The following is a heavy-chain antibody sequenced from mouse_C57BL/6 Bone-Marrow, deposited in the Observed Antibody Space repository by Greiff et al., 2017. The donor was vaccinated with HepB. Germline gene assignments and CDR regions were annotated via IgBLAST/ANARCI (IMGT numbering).Heavy chain of an antibody. CDR2: INPSSGYT. D-gene: IGHD2-1*01. CDR3: AREGMVTPYWYFDV. CDR1: GYTFTSYW. J-gene: IGHJ1*03. V-gene: IGHV1-7*01. Sequence: VQLQQSGAELAKPGASVKLSCKASGYTFTSYWMHWVKQRPGQGLEWIGYINPSSGYTKYNQKFKDKATLTAEKSSSTAYMQLSSLTYEDSAVYYCAREGMVTPYWYFDVWGTGTTVTVSS.